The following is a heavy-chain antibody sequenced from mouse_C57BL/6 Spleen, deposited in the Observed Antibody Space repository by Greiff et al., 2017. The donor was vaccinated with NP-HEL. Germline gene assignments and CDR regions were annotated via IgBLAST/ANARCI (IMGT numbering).Heavy chain of an antibody. CDR1: GFTFSSYA. V-gene: IGHV5-4*03. CDR3: ARGGGSSSSYWYFDV. Sequence: EVKVVESGGGLVKPGGSLKLSCAASGFTFSSYAMSWVRQTPEKRLEWVATISDGGSYTYYPDNVKGRFTISRDNAKNNLYLQMSHLKSEDTAMYYCARGGGSSSSYWYFDVWGTGTTVTVSS. J-gene: IGHJ1*03. D-gene: IGHD1-1*01. CDR2: ISDGGSYT.